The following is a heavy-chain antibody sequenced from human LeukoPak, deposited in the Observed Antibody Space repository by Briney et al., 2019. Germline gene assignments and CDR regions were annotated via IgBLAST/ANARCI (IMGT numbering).Heavy chain of an antibody. CDR1: GGTFSSFA. D-gene: IGHD7-27*01. Sequence: SVKVSCKASGGTFSSFAVSWVRQAPGQGLEWMGGIVPIFHTTDYAQKFQGRLTITADKSTNTAYMDLSSLRSEDTAIYFCARADLGDAFDIWGQGTMVTVSS. CDR2: IVPIFHTT. J-gene: IGHJ3*02. CDR3: ARADLGDAFDI. V-gene: IGHV1-69*06.